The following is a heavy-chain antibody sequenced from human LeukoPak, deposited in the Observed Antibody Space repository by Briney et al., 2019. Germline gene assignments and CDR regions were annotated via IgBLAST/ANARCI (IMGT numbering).Heavy chain of an antibody. D-gene: IGHD1-26*01. CDR2: IYYSGST. CDR1: GGSISSYY. J-gene: IGHJ4*02. CDR3: ARVTEWELPYFDY. V-gene: IGHV4-59*01. Sequence: KTSETLSLTCTVSGGSISSYYWSWIRQPPGKGLKWIGYIYYSGSTNYNPSLKSRVTISVDTSKNQFSLKLSSVTAADTAVYYCARVTEWELPYFDYWGQGTLVTVSS.